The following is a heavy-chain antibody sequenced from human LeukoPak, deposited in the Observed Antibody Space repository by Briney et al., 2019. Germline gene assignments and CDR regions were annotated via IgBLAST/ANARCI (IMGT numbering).Heavy chain of an antibody. Sequence: ASVKVSCKASDYTLLTYGITWVRQAPGQVLEWMGWISTYNGNTHYAQKLKGRVTKTTDTSTRTAYMELRSLTSNDTGIYYCARPAKGAYYYYYMDVWGRGTTVTVSS. CDR2: ISTYNGNT. CDR3: ARPAKGAYYYYYMDV. CDR1: DYTLLTYG. J-gene: IGHJ6*03. V-gene: IGHV1-18*01. D-gene: IGHD2-2*01.